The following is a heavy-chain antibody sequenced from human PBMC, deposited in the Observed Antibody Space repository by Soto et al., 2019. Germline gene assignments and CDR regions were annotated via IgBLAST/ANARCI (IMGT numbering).Heavy chain of an antibody. V-gene: IGHV3-30-3*01. D-gene: IGHD1-26*01. CDR2: ISYDGSNK. CDR3: ARVGASRDFDY. CDR1: GFTFHKYS. Sequence: GESLSLSCETSGFTFHKYSMHWVRQAPGKGLEWVAVISYDGSNKYYADSVKGRFTISRDNSKNTLYLQMNSLRAGDTGVYYCARVGASRDFDYWGEGT. J-gene: IGHJ4*02.